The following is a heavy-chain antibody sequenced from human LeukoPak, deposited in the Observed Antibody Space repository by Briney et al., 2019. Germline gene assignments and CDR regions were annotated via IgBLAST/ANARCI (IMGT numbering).Heavy chain of an antibody. D-gene: IGHD3-10*01. CDR3: VGENYGSGSYYSDLNWFDP. Sequence: PGGSLRLPCAASGFTFSSYAMSWVRQAPGKGLEWVSGISGSGGNIHYVDSVKGRFTISRDNSKNMLYLQMNSLRAEDTAVYYCVGENYGSGSYYSDLNWFDPWGQGTLVTVSS. V-gene: IGHV3-23*01. J-gene: IGHJ5*02. CDR1: GFTFSSYA. CDR2: ISGSGGNI.